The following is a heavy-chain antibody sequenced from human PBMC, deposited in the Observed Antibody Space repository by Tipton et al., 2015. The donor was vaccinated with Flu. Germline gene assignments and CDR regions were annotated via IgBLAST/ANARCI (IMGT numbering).Heavy chain of an antibody. CDR3: ARSPSTVHLGLDY. Sequence: LRLSCTVSGDSISSRGYSWTWIRQPPGEGLEWIGYMYHSGTPFYNPSLKSRVTISIDRSENQFSLKLSSVTAADTAVYYCARSPSTVHLGLDYWGQGTLVTVSS. CDR1: GDSISSRGYS. J-gene: IGHJ4*02. CDR2: MYHSGTP. V-gene: IGHV4-30-2*01. D-gene: IGHD2-8*02.